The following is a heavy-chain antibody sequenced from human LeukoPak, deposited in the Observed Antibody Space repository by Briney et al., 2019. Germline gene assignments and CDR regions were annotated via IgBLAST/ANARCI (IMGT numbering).Heavy chain of an antibody. CDR3: AREVLRQFDY. V-gene: IGHV1-18*01. J-gene: IGHJ4*02. D-gene: IGHD3-3*01. Sequence: ASVKVSCKASGYTFTSYGISWVRQAPGQGLEWVGWISAYNGNTNYAQKLEGTVTMTTDTSTSTAYIEMTGQRSADSAVYYCAREVLRQFDYWGQGTLVTVSS. CDR1: GYTFTSYG. CDR2: ISAYNGNT.